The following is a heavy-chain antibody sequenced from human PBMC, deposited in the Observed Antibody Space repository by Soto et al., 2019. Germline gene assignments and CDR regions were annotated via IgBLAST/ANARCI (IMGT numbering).Heavy chain of an antibody. J-gene: IGHJ6*03. CDR2: ISAYNGDT. CDR3: ARDRGVAPPVAGNTHYYYYMDV. Sequence: QDQLVQSGGEVKKPGASVKVSCKASGYSFTNYGITGVRQAPGQGFEWMGWISAYNGDTNYAQKLQGRVTMTTDASTRTAYLELRSLRSDDTAVYYCARDRGVAPPVAGNTHYYYYMDVWGKGTTVTVSS. D-gene: IGHD6-19*01. V-gene: IGHV1-18*01. CDR1: GYSFTNYG.